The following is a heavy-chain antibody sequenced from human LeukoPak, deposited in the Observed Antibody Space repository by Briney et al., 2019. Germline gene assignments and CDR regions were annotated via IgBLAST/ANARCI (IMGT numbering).Heavy chain of an antibody. CDR2: IYHSGST. V-gene: IGHV4-39*07. J-gene: IGHJ4*02. Sequence: SETLSLTCTVSGGSISTSRYYWGWIRQPPGKGLEWIGSIYHSGSTFYNPSLKSRVTMSVDTSKNQFSLKLSSVTAADTAVYYCAGSEMATIAFDYWGQGTLVTVSS. CDR1: GGSISTSRYY. D-gene: IGHD5-24*01. CDR3: AGSEMATIAFDY.